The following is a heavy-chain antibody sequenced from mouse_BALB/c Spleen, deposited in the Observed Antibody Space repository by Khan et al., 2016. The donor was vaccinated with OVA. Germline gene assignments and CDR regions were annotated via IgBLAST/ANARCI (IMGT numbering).Heavy chain of an antibody. CDR3: ARTARIKY. Sequence: EVQLQESGPGLVKPSQSLSLTCTVTGYSITSGYGWNWIRQFPGNKLEWMAYISYSGSTNYNPSLKSRISITRDTSKNQFLLHLNSVTTEDTATYYCARTARIKYWGQGTTLTGSS. CDR2: ISYSGST. V-gene: IGHV3-2*02. J-gene: IGHJ2*01. D-gene: IGHD1-2*01. CDR1: GYSITSGYG.